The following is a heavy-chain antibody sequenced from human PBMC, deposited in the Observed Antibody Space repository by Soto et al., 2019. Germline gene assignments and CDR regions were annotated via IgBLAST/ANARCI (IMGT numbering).Heavy chain of an antibody. J-gene: IGHJ4*02. V-gene: IGHV4-31*03. CDR3: ASPWGVGGIFDY. CDR1: GGSISSGGYY. D-gene: IGHD3-10*01. CDR2: IYYSGST. Sequence: SETLSLTCTVSGGSISSGGYYWSWIRQHPGKGLEWIGYIYYSGSTYYNPSLKSRVTISVDTSKNQFSLKLSSVTAADTAVYYCASPWGVGGIFDYWGQGTLVTVSS.